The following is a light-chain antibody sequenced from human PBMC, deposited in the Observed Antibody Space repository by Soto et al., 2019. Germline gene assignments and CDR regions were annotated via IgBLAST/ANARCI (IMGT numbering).Light chain of an antibody. CDR1: SSDVGGYNY. CDR3: SSYTISRDVV. V-gene: IGLV2-14*01. Sequence: QSALTQPASVSGSPGQSITISCTGTSSDVGGYNYVFWYQQHPGKAPKLMIYDVSNRPSGVSNRFSGSKSGNTASLTISGLQAEDEADYYCSSYTISRDVVFGGGTKLTVL. J-gene: IGLJ2*01. CDR2: DVS.